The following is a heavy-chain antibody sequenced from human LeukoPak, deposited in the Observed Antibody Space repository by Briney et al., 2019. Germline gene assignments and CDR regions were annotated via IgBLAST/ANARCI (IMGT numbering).Heavy chain of an antibody. J-gene: IGHJ4*02. Sequence: SETLSLTCTVSGGSISSGDYYWSWIRQPPGKGLEWIGYIYSSGSTSYNPSLKSRVTMSVDTSKNQFSLKLSSVTAADTAVYYCARSSCYTCGLGYWGQGTLVTVSS. CDR2: IYSSGST. D-gene: IGHD2-2*02. CDR1: GGSISSGDYY. CDR3: ARSSCYTCGLGY. V-gene: IGHV4-61*08.